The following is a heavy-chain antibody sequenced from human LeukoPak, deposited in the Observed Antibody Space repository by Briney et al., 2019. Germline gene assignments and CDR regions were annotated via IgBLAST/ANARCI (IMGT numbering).Heavy chain of an antibody. CDR1: GFTFSSYG. CDR2: IWYDGSNK. CDR3: ARAGAFDI. Sequence: GGSLRLSCAASGFTFSSYGMRWVRQAPGKGLEWVAVIWYDGSNKYYADSVRGRFTISRDNSKNTLYLQMNSLRAEDTAVYYCARAGAFDIWGQGTMVTVSS. V-gene: IGHV3-33*01. J-gene: IGHJ3*02.